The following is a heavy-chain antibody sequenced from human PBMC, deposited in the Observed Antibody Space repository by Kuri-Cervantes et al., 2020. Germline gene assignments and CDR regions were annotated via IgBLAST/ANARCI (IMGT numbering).Heavy chain of an antibody. CDR3: AREVYDHDTFDI. CDR1: GFTVSNSY. J-gene: IGHJ3*02. D-gene: IGHD3-22*01. Sequence: GESLKISCTASGFTVSNSYMSWVRQAPGKGLEWVSLLYINGRTSYGASVKGRFAISRDNAKNSLYLQMNSLRAEDTAVYYCAREVYDHDTFDIWGQGTMVTVSS. CDR2: LYINGRT. V-gene: IGHV3-66*01.